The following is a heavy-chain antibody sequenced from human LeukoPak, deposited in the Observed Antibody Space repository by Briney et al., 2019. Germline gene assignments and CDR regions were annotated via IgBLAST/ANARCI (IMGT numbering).Heavy chain of an antibody. CDR1: GGTFSSYA. Sequence: GASVKVSCKASGGTFSSYAISWVRQAPGQGLEWMGRIIPILGIANYAQKFQGRVTITADKSTSTAYMELSSLRSEDTAVYYCARGAQRYQLLVRYYYYGMDVWGQGTTVTVSS. CDR3: ARGAQRYQLLVRYYYYGMDV. J-gene: IGHJ6*02. V-gene: IGHV1-69*04. CDR2: IIPILGIA. D-gene: IGHD2-2*01.